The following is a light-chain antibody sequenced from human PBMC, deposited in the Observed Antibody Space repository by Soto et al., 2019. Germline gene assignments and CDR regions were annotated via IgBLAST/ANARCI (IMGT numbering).Light chain of an antibody. Sequence: QSALTQPASVSGSPGQSITISCTGTNSDINDYNSVSWYQQHPDKAPRLMIYEVSSRPSGVSDRFSGSKSGNTASLTISELQAEDEATYYCSSYTSTKTVILGGGTKLTVL. J-gene: IGLJ2*01. CDR1: NSDINDYNS. CDR2: EVS. CDR3: SSYTSTKTVI. V-gene: IGLV2-14*01.